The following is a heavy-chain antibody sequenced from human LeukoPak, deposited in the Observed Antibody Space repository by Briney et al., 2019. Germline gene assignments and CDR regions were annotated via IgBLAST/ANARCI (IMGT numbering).Heavy chain of an antibody. J-gene: IGHJ4*02. D-gene: IGHD3-22*01. CDR3: ARDHTGDSSGYSLDY. V-gene: IGHV4-4*02. CDR1: GGSISSKNW. Sequence: SETLSLTCAVSGGSISSKNWWSWVRQPPGKGLEWIGEIYHGGSTNYNPSLKSRVTISVDKSKNQFSLKVNSVTAADTAVYYCARDHTGDSSGYSLDYWGQGTLVTVSS. CDR2: IYHGGST.